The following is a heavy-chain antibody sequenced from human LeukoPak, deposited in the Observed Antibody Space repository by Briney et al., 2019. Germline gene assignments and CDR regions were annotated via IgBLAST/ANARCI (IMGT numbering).Heavy chain of an antibody. CDR2: INHSGST. J-gene: IGHJ4*02. Sequence: SETLSLTCAVYGGSFSGYYWSWIRQPPGKGLEWIGEINHSGSTNYNPSLKSRVTISVDTSKNQFSLKLSSVTAADTAVYYCARPAYSSSWYSEYYFDYWGQGTLVTVSS. CDR1: GGSFSGYY. D-gene: IGHD6-13*01. CDR3: ARPAYSSSWYSEYYFDY. V-gene: IGHV4-34*01.